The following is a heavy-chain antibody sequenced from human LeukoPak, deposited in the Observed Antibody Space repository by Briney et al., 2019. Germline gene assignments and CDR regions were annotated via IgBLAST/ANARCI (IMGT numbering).Heavy chain of an antibody. J-gene: IGHJ3*02. CDR1: GYTFTNYY. Sequence: ASVTVSCKASGYTFTNYYIHWVRQAPGQGLEWMGLINPGGDNTDYAQNFQGRVTMTRDTSTSTVYMGLSSLRSEDTAVYYCARIRDGYNDAYDIWGQGTMVTVSS. V-gene: IGHV1-46*01. D-gene: IGHD5-24*01. CDR2: INPGGDNT. CDR3: ARIRDGYNDAYDI.